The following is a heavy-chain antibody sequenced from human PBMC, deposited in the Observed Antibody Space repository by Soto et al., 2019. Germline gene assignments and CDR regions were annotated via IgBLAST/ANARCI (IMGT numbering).Heavy chain of an antibody. V-gene: IGHV4-39*02. Sequence: QLQLQESGPGLVKPSETLSLTCTVSGGSISSSSYYWGWIRQPPGKGLEWIGSIYYSGSTYYNPTPKSRDTLSVDPSKNHFSLRLSSVTAADTAVYYCATQEVGGTYVYTFDPWGQGTLVTVSS. CDR3: ATQEVGGTYVYTFDP. CDR1: GGSISSSSYY. J-gene: IGHJ5*02. D-gene: IGHD1-26*01. CDR2: IYYSGST.